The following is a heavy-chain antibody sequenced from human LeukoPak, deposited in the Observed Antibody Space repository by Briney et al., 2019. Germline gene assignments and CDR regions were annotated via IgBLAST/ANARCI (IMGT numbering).Heavy chain of an antibody. J-gene: IGHJ5*02. CDR3: SRWDCSRTSCYIHGGSEWFDP. D-gene: IGHD2-2*02. CDR1: GYSISSGYY. CDR2: IYHSGST. Sequence: SETLSLTCAVSGYSISSGYYWGWIRQPPGNGLEWIGSIYHSGSTYYNPSLKSRVTISVDASKNQFSLKLSSVTAADTAVYYCSRWDCSRTSCYIHGGSEWFDPWGRGTLVTVSS. V-gene: IGHV4-38-2*01.